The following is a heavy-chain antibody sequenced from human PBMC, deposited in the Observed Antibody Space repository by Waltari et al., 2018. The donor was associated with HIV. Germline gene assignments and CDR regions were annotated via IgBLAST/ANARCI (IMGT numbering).Heavy chain of an antibody. CDR1: GTSLSSGSYY. CDR2: IYYTGST. J-gene: IGHJ4*02. V-gene: IGHV4-61*01. CDR3: ARRKGYGDYGGGFYFDY. Sequence: QVQLQESGPGLVKPSETLSLTCTVSGTSLSSGSYYWSWIRQSPEKRLEWIGYIYYTGSTNYNPSLESRVTISLDTSKNQFSLKLSSVTAAETAVYYGARRKGYGDYGGGFYFDYWGQGTLVTVSS. D-gene: IGHD4-17*01.